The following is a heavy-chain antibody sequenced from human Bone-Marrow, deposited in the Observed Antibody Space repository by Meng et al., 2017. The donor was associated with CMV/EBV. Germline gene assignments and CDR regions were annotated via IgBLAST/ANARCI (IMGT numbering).Heavy chain of an antibody. J-gene: IGHJ4*02. D-gene: IGHD1-26*01. CDR1: GYTFTSYD. V-gene: IGHV1-2*02. CDR3: ARDQSGSYFY. CDR2: INPNSGGT. Sequence: ASVKVSCKASGYTFTSYDINWVRQATGQGLEWMGWINPNSGGTNYAQKFQGRVTMTRDTSISTAYMELSRLRSDDTAVYYCARDQSGSYFYWGQGTLVTVSS.